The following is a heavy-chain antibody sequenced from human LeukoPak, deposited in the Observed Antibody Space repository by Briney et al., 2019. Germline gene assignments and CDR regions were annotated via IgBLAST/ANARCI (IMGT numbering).Heavy chain of an antibody. D-gene: IGHD2-2*01. V-gene: IGHV1-69*13. CDR2: IIPIFGTA. CDR3: ARSSPRYCSSTSCRQYYFDY. Sequence: SVKVSCKASGGTFSSYAISWVRQAPGQGLEWMGGIIPIFGTANYAQKFQGRVTITADESTSTAYMELSSLRSEDTAVYYCARSSPRYCSSTSCRQYYFDYWGQGTLVTVSS. J-gene: IGHJ4*02. CDR1: GGTFSSYA.